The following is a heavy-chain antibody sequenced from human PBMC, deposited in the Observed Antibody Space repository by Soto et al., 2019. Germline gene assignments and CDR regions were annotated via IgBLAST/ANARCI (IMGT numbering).Heavy chain of an antibody. J-gene: IGHJ5*02. CDR1: GFTFDDYA. CDR3: AKDYRDDFWRGMERGAWFDP. CDR2: ISWNSGSI. D-gene: IGHD3-3*01. V-gene: IGHV3-9*01. Sequence: GGSLRLSCAASGFTFDDYAMHWVRQAPGKGLEWVSGISWNSGSIGYADSFKGRFTISRVNAKNSLYLQMNSLRAEDTALYYCAKDYRDDFWRGMERGAWFDPWGQGTLVTVSS.